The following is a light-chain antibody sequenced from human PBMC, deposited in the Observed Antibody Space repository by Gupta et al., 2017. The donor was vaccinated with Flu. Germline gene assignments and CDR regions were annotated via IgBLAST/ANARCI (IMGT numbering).Light chain of an antibody. J-gene: IGLJ2*01. Sequence: QSALSQPASVSGSPGPSIPISCTGTSSDVGGYNLVSWYQQYPGKAPKLLIYEVYKRPSGVSDRFSGSKSGNTASLTISGLQSDDEADYYCCSYAVIRDRQLFGGGTKLTVL. CDR1: SSDVGGYNL. CDR3: CSYAVIRDRQL. CDR2: EVY. V-gene: IGLV2-23*02.